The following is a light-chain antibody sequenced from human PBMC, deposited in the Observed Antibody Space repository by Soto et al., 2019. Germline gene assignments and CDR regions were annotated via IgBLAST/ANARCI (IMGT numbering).Light chain of an antibody. CDR2: DAS. V-gene: IGKV1-5*01. CDR3: QQYNTYPWT. CDR1: ESISAW. J-gene: IGKJ1*01. Sequence: DIQMTQSTSNLSASVGDTVTITCRASESISAWLAWYQQKPGRAPKVLIFDASSLESGAPSRFSGSGSVTEFTLTISSLQPDDFATYYCQQYNTYPWTFGQGTKVDIK.